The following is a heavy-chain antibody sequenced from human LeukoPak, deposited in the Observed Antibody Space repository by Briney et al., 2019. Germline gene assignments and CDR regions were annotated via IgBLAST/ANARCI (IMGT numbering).Heavy chain of an antibody. CDR3: ARAGAMYYFDF. D-gene: IGHD2-2*01. CDR2: ISGSGGST. J-gene: IGHJ4*02. CDR1: GFTVSSNY. V-gene: IGHV3-23*01. Sequence: GGSLRLSCAASGFTVSSNYMSWVRQAPGKGLEWVSVISGSGGSTYYADSVKGRFTISRDNSKNILYLQMNSLRAEDTALYYCARAGAMYYFDFWGQGTLVTVSS.